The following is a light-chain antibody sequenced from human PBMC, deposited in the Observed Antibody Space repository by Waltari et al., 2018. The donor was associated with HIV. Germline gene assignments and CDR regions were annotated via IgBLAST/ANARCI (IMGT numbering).Light chain of an antibody. Sequence: DIQMTQSPSSLSASVGDSVTITCQASQDINNYLNWYQQKPGAAPKLLIYAVANLEAGVPSRFRGSGSGSTFSLTINNLQLEDAATYFCQHYDFLPFSFGPGTRV. J-gene: IGKJ3*01. V-gene: IGKV1-33*01. CDR3: QHYDFLPFS. CDR2: AVA. CDR1: QDINNY.